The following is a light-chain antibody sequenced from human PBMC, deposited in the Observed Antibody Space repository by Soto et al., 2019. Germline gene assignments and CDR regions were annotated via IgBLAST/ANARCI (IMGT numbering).Light chain of an antibody. CDR1: QDIGNY. Sequence: DIQMTQSPSSLSASVGDRVTITCQASQDIGNYLNWYQQKRGKAPNLLINGASNLETGVPSRFSGSGSGTDFTFTISSLQPEDVATYYCQHYYILPPTFGHGTKVEI. J-gene: IGKJ1*01. V-gene: IGKV1-33*01. CDR2: GAS. CDR3: QHYYILPPT.